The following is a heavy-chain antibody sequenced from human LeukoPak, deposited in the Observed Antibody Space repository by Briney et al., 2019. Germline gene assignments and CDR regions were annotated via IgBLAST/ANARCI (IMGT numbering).Heavy chain of an antibody. CDR2: IKQDGSEK. V-gene: IGHV3-7*01. CDR1: GFTFSSYS. CDR3: AKGSGSWDAFDI. Sequence: GGSLRLSCAASGFTFSSYSMNWVRQAPGKGLEWVAKIKQDGSEKYYVDSVKGRFTISRDNVKNSLYLQMNSLRAEDTAVYYCAKGSGSWDAFDIWGQGTMVTVSS. D-gene: IGHD1-26*01. J-gene: IGHJ3*02.